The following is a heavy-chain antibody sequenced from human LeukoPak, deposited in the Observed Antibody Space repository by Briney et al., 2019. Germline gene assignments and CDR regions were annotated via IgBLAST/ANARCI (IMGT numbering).Heavy chain of an antibody. CDR1: GFTFSAYN. CDR3: ARDSGNYLDAFDI. V-gene: IGHV3-21*01. D-gene: IGHD1-7*01. CDR2: ISSSSSYI. Sequence: GGSLRLSCAASGFTFSAYNMNWVRRTPGKGLEWVSSISSSSSYIYYADSVKGRFTISRDNAKNSLYLQMNSLRAEDTAVYYCARDSGNYLDAFDIWGQGTMVTVSS. J-gene: IGHJ3*02.